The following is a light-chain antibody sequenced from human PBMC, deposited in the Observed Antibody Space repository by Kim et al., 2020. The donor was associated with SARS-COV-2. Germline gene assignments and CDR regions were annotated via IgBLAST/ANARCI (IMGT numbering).Light chain of an antibody. CDR3: QAWDSSTPYV. CDR1: KLGDKY. Sequence: SYELTQPPSVSVSPGQTASITCSGDKLGDKYACWYQQKPGQSPVLVIYQDSKRPSGIPERFSGSNSGNTATLTISGTQAMYEADYYCQAWDSSTPYVFGTGTKVTVL. J-gene: IGLJ1*01. V-gene: IGLV3-1*01. CDR2: QDS.